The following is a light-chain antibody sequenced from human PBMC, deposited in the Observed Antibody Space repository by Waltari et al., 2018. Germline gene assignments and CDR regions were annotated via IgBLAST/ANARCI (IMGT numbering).Light chain of an antibody. CDR1: QSLLHSNGYNY. CDR2: LGS. J-gene: IGKJ1*01. V-gene: IGKV2-28*01. CDR3: MQALQTPA. Sequence: DIVVTQSPLSLPVTPGEPASISCRDSQSLLHSNGYNYLDWYLQKPGQSPQLLIYLGSNRASGVPDRFSGSGSGTDFTLKISRVEAEDVGVYYCMQALQTPAFGQGTKVEIK.